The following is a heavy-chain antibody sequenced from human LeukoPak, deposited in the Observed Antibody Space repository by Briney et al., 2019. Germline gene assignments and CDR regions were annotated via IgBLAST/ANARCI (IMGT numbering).Heavy chain of an antibody. CDR3: AKDPTFDYYDSSGYYSLTYY. J-gene: IGHJ4*02. V-gene: IGHV3-23*01. D-gene: IGHD3-22*01. Sequence: AGGSLRLSCAASGFTFSSYAMSWVRQAPGKGLEWVSAISGSGGSTCYADSVKGRFTISRDNSKNTLYLQMNSLRAADTAVYYCAKDPTFDYYDSSGYYSLTYYWGQGTLVTVSS. CDR1: GFTFSSYA. CDR2: ISGSGGST.